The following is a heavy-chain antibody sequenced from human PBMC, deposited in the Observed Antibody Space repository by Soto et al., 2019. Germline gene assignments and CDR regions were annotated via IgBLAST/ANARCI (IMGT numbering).Heavy chain of an antibody. J-gene: IGHJ3*02. CDR2: ISWNSGSI. Sequence: GGSLRLSCAASGFTFDDYAMHWVRQAPGKGLEWVSGISWNSGSIGYADSVKGRFTISRDNAKNSLYLQMNSLRAEGTALYYCAKDNLLDYYDSSGYPLGAFDIWGQGTMVTVSS. V-gene: IGHV3-9*01. CDR3: AKDNLLDYYDSSGYPLGAFDI. CDR1: GFTFDDYA. D-gene: IGHD3-22*01.